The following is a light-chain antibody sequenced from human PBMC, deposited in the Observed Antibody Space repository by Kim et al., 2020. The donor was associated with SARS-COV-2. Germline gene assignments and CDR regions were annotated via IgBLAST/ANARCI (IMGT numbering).Light chain of an antibody. J-gene: IGLJ2*01. CDR3: SSYTSSSSVV. V-gene: IGLV2-14*01. CDR2: DVS. Sequence: QSALTQPASVSGSPGQSITISCTGTSSDVGGYNYVSWYQQHPGKAPKLMIYDVSKRPSGVSNRFSGSKSGKTASLTISGLQAEDEADYYCSSYTSSSSVVFGGGTQLTVL. CDR1: SSDVGGYNY.